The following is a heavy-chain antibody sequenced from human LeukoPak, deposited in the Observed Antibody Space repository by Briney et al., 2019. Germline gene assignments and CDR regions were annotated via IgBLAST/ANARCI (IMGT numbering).Heavy chain of an antibody. V-gene: IGHV4-4*02. Sequence: PSETLSLTCAVSGGSISSSNWWRWGRQHPGKGLEGIGEIYDSGRTNYNPSLKSRVTISVDKSKNQFSLKLSSVTAADTAVYYCARGPLSTNKLVNWFDPWGQGTLVTVSS. CDR1: GGSISSSNW. CDR2: IYDSGRT. D-gene: IGHD2/OR15-2a*01. CDR3: ARGPLSTNKLVNWFDP. J-gene: IGHJ5*02.